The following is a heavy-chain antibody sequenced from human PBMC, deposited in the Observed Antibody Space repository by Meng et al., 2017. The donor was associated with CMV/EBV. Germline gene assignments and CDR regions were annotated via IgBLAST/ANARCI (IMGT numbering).Heavy chain of an antibody. J-gene: IGHJ4*02. CDR3: ARAALAAAGTGCDY. CDR1: GGSFSGYY. CDR2: INHSGST. V-gene: IGHV4-34*01. D-gene: IGHD6-13*01. Sequence: SETLSLTCAVYGGSFSGYYWSWIRPPPGKGLEWIGEINHSGSTNYNPSLKSRVTISVDTSKNQSSLKLSSVTAADTAVYYCARAALAAAGTGCDYWGQGTLVTVSS.